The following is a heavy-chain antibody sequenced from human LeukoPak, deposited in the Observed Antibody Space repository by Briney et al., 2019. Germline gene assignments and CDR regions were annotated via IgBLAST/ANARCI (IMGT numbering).Heavy chain of an antibody. V-gene: IGHV1-69*04. CDR2: IIPILGIA. J-gene: IGHJ4*02. D-gene: IGHD1-26*01. CDR3: ARDNVPLPVGATYYFDY. CDR1: GGTFSSYA. Sequence: SVKVSCKASGGTFSSYAISWVRQAPGQGLEWMGRIIPILGIANYAQKFQGRVTITADKSTSTAYMELSSLRSEDTAVYYCARDNVPLPVGATYYFDYWGQGTLVTVSS.